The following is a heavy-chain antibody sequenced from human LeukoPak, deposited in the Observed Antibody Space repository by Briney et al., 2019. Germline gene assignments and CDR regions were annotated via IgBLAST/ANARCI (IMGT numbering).Heavy chain of an antibody. CDR3: ARDWRPYYYDSSGYYSPIDY. CDR2: INPSGGST. CDR1: GYTFPSYY. V-gene: IGHV1-46*01. J-gene: IGHJ4*02. D-gene: IGHD3-22*01. Sequence: ASVKVSCKASGYTFPSYYMHWVRQAPGQGLKWMGIINPSGGSTSYVQKFQGRVTMTRDTSTSTVYMELSSLRSEDTAVYYCARDWRPYYYDSSGYYSPIDYWGQGTLVTVSS.